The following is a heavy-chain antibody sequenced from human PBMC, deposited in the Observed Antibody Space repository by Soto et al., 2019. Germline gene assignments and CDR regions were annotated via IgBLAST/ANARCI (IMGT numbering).Heavy chain of an antibody. Sequence: GAPLKVSCKASGYTFTSYDINWVRQATGQGLEWMGWMNPNSGNTGYAQKFQGRVTMTRNTSISTAYMELSSLRSEDTAVYYCAIRGAAAGTGEYYYYYMDVWGKGTTVTVSS. V-gene: IGHV1-8*01. CDR1: GYTFTSYD. D-gene: IGHD6-13*01. CDR3: AIRGAAAGTGEYYYYYMDV. J-gene: IGHJ6*03. CDR2: MNPNSGNT.